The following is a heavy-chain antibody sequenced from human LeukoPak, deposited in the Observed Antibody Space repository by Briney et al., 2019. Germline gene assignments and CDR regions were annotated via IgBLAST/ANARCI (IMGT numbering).Heavy chain of an antibody. Sequence: PGGSLRLSCAASGFTFSSYGMHWVRQAPGKGLEWVAVIWYDGSNKYYADSVKGRFTISRDNSKNTLYLQMNSLRAEDTAVYYFARDGYCSSTSCYMEFDYWGQGTVVTVSS. J-gene: IGHJ4*02. CDR2: IWYDGSNK. D-gene: IGHD2-2*03. CDR3: ARDGYCSSTSCYMEFDY. CDR1: GFTFSSYG. V-gene: IGHV3-33*01.